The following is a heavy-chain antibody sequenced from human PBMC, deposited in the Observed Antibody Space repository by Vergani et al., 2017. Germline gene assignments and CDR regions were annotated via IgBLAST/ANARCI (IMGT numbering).Heavy chain of an antibody. D-gene: IGHD3-10*01. CDR1: GGSISSGSYY. CDR2: IYTSGST. Sequence: QVQLQESGPGLVKPSQTLSLTCTVSGGSISSGSYYWSWIRQPAGKGLEWIGRIYTSGSTNYNPALQSRVTIAVDTSKNQFSLKLSAVTAADTAVYYCARGGFTMDRRGFFDYWGQGTLVTVSS. J-gene: IGHJ4*02. CDR3: ARGGFTMDRRGFFDY. V-gene: IGHV4-61*02.